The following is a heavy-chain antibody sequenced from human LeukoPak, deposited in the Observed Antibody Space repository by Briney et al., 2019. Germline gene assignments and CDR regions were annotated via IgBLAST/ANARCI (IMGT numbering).Heavy chain of an antibody. CDR2: SNEDGSTT. CDR3: VRDLGGRSGH. D-gene: IGHD1-26*01. J-gene: IGHJ4*02. Sequence: PGVSLRLSCAASGFTFSSNWMHWVRQAPGKGLVWVSRSNEDGSTTNYADSVKGRFTISRDNAKNTLYLQMNSLTAEDTAVYYCVRDLGGRSGHWGQGTLVTVSS. CDR1: GFTFSSNW. V-gene: IGHV3-74*01.